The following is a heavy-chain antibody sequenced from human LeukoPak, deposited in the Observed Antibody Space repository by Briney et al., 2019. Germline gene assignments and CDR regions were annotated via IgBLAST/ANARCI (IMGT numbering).Heavy chain of an antibody. CDR1: GFIFSDYA. CDR2: ISYDENKK. J-gene: IGHJ3*01. Sequence: PGGSLRLSCTAPGFIFSDYAMHWVRQAPGKGLQWVAVISYDENKKHYADSVKGRLTISRDNSTRTLYLQMSSLRIEDTAVYYCARESDAFDLWGQGTMVTVSS. V-gene: IGHV3-30*04. CDR3: ARESDAFDL.